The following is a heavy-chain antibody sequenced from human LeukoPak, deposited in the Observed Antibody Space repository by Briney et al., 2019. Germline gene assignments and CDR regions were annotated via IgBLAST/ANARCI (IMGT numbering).Heavy chain of an antibody. D-gene: IGHD3-22*01. CDR2: IYYSGST. CDR1: GGSISSYY. Sequence: PSETLSLTCTVSGGSISSYYWSWIRQPPGKGLEWIGYIYYSGSTNYNPSLKSRVTISVDTSKNQFSLKLSSVTAADTAVYYCARHVPHYYDSSGYRYNWFDPWGQGTLVTVSS. J-gene: IGHJ5*02. V-gene: IGHV4-59*08. CDR3: ARHVPHYYDSSGYRYNWFDP.